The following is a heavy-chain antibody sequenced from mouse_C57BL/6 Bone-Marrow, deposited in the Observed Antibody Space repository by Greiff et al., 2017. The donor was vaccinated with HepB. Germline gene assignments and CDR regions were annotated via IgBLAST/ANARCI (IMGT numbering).Heavy chain of an antibody. D-gene: IGHD1-2*01. CDR3: ARHYYGRGGFDY. CDR1: GFTFSDYY. J-gene: IGHJ2*01. Sequence: DVQLVESEGGLVQPGSSMKLSCTASGFTFSDYYMAWVRQVPEKGLEWVANINYDGSSTYYLDSLKSRFIISRENAKNILYLQMSSLKSEDTATYYCARHYYGRGGFDYWGQGTTLTVS. V-gene: IGHV5-16*01. CDR2: INYDGSST.